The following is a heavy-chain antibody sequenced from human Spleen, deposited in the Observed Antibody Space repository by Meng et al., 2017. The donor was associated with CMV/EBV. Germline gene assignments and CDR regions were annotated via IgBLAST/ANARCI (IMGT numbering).Heavy chain of an antibody. CDR1: GGSISSSTYY. CDR2: IYYTGST. Sequence: GSLRLSCTVSGGSISSSTYYWAWIRQPPGRGLESIGSIYYTGSTYSNPSLQSRVTIFVDTSKNHFSLKVGSVTAADTAVYYCARGWASTPYGMDVWGQGTTVTVSS. J-gene: IGHJ6*02. CDR3: ARGWASTPYGMDV. D-gene: IGHD2-2*01. V-gene: IGHV4-39*02.